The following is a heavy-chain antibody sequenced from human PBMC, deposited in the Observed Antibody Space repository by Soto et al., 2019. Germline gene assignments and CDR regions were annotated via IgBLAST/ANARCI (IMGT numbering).Heavy chain of an antibody. J-gene: IGHJ4*02. V-gene: IGHV3-21*01. CDR3: ARDQHGYSDGYGLGY. CDR1: GFTFSSYS. D-gene: IGHD5-18*01. CDR2: ISSSSSYI. Sequence: EVQLVESGGGLVKPGGSLRLSCAASGFTFSSYSMNWVRQAPGKGLEWVSSISSSSSYIYYSDSVKGQFTISRDNAKNSLSLQMNSLSAEDTAVYYCARDQHGYSDGYGLGYWGQGTLVTVSS.